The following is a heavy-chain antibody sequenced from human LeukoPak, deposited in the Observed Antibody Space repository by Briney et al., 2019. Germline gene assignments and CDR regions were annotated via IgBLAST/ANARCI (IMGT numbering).Heavy chain of an antibody. V-gene: IGHV4-39*07. D-gene: IGHD3-3*01. CDR3: ARITIFGVVIIHGVPNWFDP. CDR1: GGSISSTIYY. J-gene: IGHJ5*02. Sequence: SETLSLTCTVSGGSISSTIYYWGWIRQPPGKGLEWIGSIYYSGSTYYNPSLKSRVTISVDTSKNQFSLKLSSVTAADTAVYYCARITIFGVVIIHGVPNWFDPWGQGTLVTVSS. CDR2: IYYSGST.